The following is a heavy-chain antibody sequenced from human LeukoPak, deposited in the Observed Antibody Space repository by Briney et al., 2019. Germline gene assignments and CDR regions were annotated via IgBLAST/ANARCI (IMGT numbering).Heavy chain of an antibody. CDR3: AKNRGHCVDGVCHNYYYMDV. CDR2: VSGSAGRT. CDR1: GFTFSSFA. J-gene: IGHJ6*03. V-gene: IGHV3-23*01. D-gene: IGHD2-8*02. Sequence: GGSLRLSCAASGFTFSSFAMTWVRQAPGKGLEGVSTVSGSAGRTDYADSVKRRFTISRDNLKNTLYLQMNGLRAEDTAVYYCAKNRGHCVDGVCHNYYYMDVWGRGTTVTVSS.